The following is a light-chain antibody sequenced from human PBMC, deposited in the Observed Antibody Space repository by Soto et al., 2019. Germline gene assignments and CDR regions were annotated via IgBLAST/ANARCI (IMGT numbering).Light chain of an antibody. CDR2: DVN. CDR1: SSDFGGYKF. Sequence: QSALTQPASVSGSPGQSVTISCTVTSSDFGGYKFVSWYQQHPGKAPKLMIYDVNNRPSGVSDRFSGSRSGNTASLTISGLQAEDEAKYYCSSFINNSARLFGGGTTLTVL. J-gene: IGLJ2*01. V-gene: IGLV2-14*03. CDR3: SSFINNSARL.